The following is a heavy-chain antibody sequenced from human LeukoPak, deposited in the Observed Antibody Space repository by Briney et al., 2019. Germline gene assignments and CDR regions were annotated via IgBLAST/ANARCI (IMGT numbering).Heavy chain of an antibody. CDR3: ARGSLNSSGWSFYYMDV. CDR2: INPNSGGT. D-gene: IGHD6-19*01. V-gene: IGHV1-2*04. CDR1: GYTFTGYY. J-gene: IGHJ6*03. Sequence: ASVKVSCKASGYTFTGYYMHWVRQAPGQGLEWMGWINPNSGGTNYAQKCQGWVTMTRATSISTAYMELSRLRSADTAVYYCARGSLNSSGWSFYYMDVWGKGTTVTVSS.